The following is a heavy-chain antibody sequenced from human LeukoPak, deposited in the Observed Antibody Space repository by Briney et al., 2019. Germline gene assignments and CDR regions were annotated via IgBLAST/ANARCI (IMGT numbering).Heavy chain of an antibody. Sequence: SETLSLTCTVSGGSISTYYWSWIRQPPGKGLEWIGYIYYSGSTNYNPSLKSRVTISVDTSKNQFSLKLSSVTAADTAVYYCARHRSDIVVVVAALDAFDIWGQGTMVTVSS. CDR1: GGSISTYY. CDR2: IYYSGST. CDR3: ARHRSDIVVVVAALDAFDI. V-gene: IGHV4-59*08. J-gene: IGHJ3*02. D-gene: IGHD2-15*01.